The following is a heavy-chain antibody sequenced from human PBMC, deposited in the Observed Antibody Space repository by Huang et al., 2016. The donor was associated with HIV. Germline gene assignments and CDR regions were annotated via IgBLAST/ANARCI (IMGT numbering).Heavy chain of an antibody. CDR1: EYTLTELS. D-gene: IGHD3-9*01. CDR2: LDPEIGET. J-gene: IGHJ4*02. CDR3: ATGFDVFFDF. Sequence: QVQLVQSRAEVKKPGASVKVSCKVSEYTLTELSIHWVRQPPGKGLEWMGGLDPEIGETIYAQKFQGRVTMSEDTPTETAFMELSGLRPEDTAVYYCATGFDVFFDFWGQGTLVTVSS. V-gene: IGHV1-24*01.